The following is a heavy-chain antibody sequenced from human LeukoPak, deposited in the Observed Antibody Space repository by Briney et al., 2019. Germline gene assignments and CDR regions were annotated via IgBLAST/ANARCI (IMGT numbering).Heavy chain of an antibody. J-gene: IGHJ4*02. CDR1: GFTFSNAW. D-gene: IGHD2-21*02. V-gene: IGHV3-15*01. CDR2: IKSKTDGGTT. CDR3: TTDGLAYCGGDCYSGFDY. Sequence: GGSLRLSCAASGFTFSNAWMSWVRQAPGKGLEWVGRIKSKTDGGTTDYAAPVKGRFTISRDDSKNTLYLQMNSLKTEDTAMYYCTTDGLAYCGGDCYSGFDYWGQGTLVTVSS.